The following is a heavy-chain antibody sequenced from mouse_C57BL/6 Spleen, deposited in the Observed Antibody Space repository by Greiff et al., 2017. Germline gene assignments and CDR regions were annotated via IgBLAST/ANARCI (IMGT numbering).Heavy chain of an antibody. Sequence: VQLQQSGPELVKPGASVKISCKASGYSFTGYYMNWVKQSPEKSLEWIGEINPSTGGTTYNQKFKAKATLTVDKSSSTAYMQLKSLTSEDSAVYYCARGRASYYSNYDAMDYWGQGTSVTVSS. V-gene: IGHV1-42*01. D-gene: IGHD2-5*01. CDR3: ARGRASYYSNYDAMDY. CDR2: INPSTGGT. J-gene: IGHJ4*01. CDR1: GYSFTGYY.